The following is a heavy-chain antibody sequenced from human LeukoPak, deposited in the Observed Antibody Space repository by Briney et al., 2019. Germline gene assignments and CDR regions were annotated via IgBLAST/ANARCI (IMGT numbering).Heavy chain of an antibody. Sequence: GGSLRLSCAASGFTFSSYGMHWVRQAPGKGLEWVAFIRHDGSNKYYADSVKGRFTISRDNSKNTLYLQMNSLRAEDTAVYYCAKAGSGSYRWYYFDYWGQGTLVTVSS. CDR3: AKAGSGSYRWYYFDY. CDR1: GFTFSSYG. V-gene: IGHV3-30*02. J-gene: IGHJ4*02. D-gene: IGHD1-26*01. CDR2: IRHDGSNK.